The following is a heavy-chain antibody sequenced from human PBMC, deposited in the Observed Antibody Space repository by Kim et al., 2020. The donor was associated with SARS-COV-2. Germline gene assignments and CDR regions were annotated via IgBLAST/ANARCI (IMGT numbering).Heavy chain of an antibody. D-gene: IGHD4-17*01. CDR2: INHSGST. CDR3: ARGRMTTVIH. V-gene: IGHV4-34*01. J-gene: IGHJ4*02. Sequence: ETLSLTCAVYGGSFSGYYWSWIRQPPGKGLEWIGEINHSGSTNYNPSLKSRVTISVDTSKNQFSLKLSSVTAADTAVYYCARGRMTTVIHWGQGTLVTVSS. CDR1: GGSFSGYY.